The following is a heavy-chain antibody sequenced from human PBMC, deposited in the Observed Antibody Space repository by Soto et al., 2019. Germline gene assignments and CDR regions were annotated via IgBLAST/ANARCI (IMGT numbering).Heavy chain of an antibody. D-gene: IGHD6-13*01. J-gene: IGHJ6*02. CDR1: GGPFSSYA. Sequence: SVKVCCKASGGPFSSYAISWVRQAPGQGLEWMGGIIPIFGTANYAQKFQGRVTITADKSTSTAYMELSSLRSEDTAVYYCARARIAAAGTRNHGMDVWGQGTTVTVPS. CDR3: ARARIAAAGTRNHGMDV. V-gene: IGHV1-69*06. CDR2: IIPIFGTA.